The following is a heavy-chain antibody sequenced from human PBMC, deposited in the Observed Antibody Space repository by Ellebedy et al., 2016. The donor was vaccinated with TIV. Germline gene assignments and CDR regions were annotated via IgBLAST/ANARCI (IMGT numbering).Heavy chain of an antibody. Sequence: MPSETLSLTCTVSGGSISSSSYYWGWIRQPPGKGLEWIGSIYYSGSTYYNPSLKSRVTISVDTSRNQFALKLSSVTAADTAVYYCARRGGSGTGPYYFDYWGQGTLVTVSS. CDR3: ARRGGSGTGPYYFDY. CDR1: GGSISSSSYY. CDR2: IYYSGST. V-gene: IGHV4-39*06. J-gene: IGHJ4*02. D-gene: IGHD6-13*01.